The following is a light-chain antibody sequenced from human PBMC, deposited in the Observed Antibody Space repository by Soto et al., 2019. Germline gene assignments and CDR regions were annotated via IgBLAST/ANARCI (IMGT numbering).Light chain of an antibody. V-gene: IGKV1-39*01. J-gene: IGKJ5*01. CDR3: QQTHGVPLT. Sequence: DVQMTQSPSSLSASVGDRVTIACRASQHIGNYLNWYQQKPGEAPKVLIFAASSLRSGVPSRFSGSGYGTDFSRTINNLHPQDDATYYCQQTHGVPLTFGQGTRL. CDR1: QHIGNY. CDR2: AAS.